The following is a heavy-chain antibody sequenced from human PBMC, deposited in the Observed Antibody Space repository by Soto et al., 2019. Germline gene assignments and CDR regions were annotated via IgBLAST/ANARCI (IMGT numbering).Heavy chain of an antibody. Sequence: HPGGSLRLSCTASGFTFDDYAMSWFRQAPGKGLEWVGFIRSKAYGGTTEYAASVKGRFTISRDDSKSIAYLQMNSLKTEDTAVYYCTKYYDFWSGYTLRNYYYGMDVWGQGTTVTVSS. V-gene: IGHV3-49*03. D-gene: IGHD3-3*01. CDR3: TKYYDFWSGYTLRNYYYGMDV. CDR2: IRSKAYGGTT. J-gene: IGHJ6*02. CDR1: GFTFDDYA.